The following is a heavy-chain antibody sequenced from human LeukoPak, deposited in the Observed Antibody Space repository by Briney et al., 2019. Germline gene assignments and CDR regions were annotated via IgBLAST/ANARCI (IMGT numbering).Heavy chain of an antibody. V-gene: IGHV3-66*01. J-gene: IGHJ4*02. Sequence: GGSLRLSCAASGXTISSNYMSWVRQAPGKGLEWVSIIHIGGSTNYADSVQGRFTISTGNSKNTLYLQMNSLRVEDTAVYYCATNRDYAFNFWGQGTLVTVSS. CDR1: GXTISSNY. D-gene: IGHD3-16*01. CDR2: IHIGGST. CDR3: ATNRDYAFNF.